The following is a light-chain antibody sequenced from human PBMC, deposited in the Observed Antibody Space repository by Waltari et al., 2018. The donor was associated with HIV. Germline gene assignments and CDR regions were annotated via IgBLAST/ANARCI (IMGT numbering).Light chain of an antibody. V-gene: IGLV1-51*01. J-gene: IGLJ3*02. Sequence: QAVLTQPPSVSAAPGQKVTIPCSGSSPHIGKNSAPWYQQFPGKAPKVLIYDNNKRPPGVPDRFSGSRSGTSATLGVAGLQTGDEADYYCGTWDTSLSAGVFGGGTKLTVL. CDR3: GTWDTSLSAGV. CDR1: SPHIGKNS. CDR2: DNN.